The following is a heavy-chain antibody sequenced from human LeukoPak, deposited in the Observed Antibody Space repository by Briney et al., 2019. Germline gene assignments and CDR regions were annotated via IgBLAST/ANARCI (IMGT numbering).Heavy chain of an antibody. D-gene: IGHD3-9*01. CDR3: ARDTYDILTGYYKWAFDI. J-gene: IGHJ3*02. V-gene: IGHV3-74*01. Sequence: GGSLRLSCAASGFTFSTYWMHWVRQAPGKGLVWVSRINGDATGTTYADSVKGRFTISRDNAKNTLYLQMNSLRAEDTAVYYCARDTYDILTGYYKWAFDIWGQGTMVTISS. CDR1: GFTFSTYW. CDR2: INGDATGT.